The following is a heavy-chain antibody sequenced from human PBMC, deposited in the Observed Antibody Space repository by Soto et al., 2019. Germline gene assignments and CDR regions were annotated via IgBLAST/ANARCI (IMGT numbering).Heavy chain of an antibody. CDR1: GFTFDDYA. CDR3: AKDIPQKWLH. Sequence: GGSLRLSCAASGFTFDDYAMHWVRQAPGKGLEWVSGVSWKSGSIGYRDSVKGRFTSSRDNAKNSLYLQMNSLRAEDTALYYCAKDIPQKWLHWGQGTLVTVSS. V-gene: IGHV3-9*01. J-gene: IGHJ4*02. CDR2: VSWKSGSI. D-gene: IGHD5-12*01.